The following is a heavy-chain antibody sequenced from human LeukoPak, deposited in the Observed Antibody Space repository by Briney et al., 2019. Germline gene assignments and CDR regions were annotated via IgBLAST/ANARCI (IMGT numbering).Heavy chain of an antibody. Sequence: SETLSLTCTVSGGSISYYYWSWIRQPPGKGLEWIGYMYNSGSSSYNPSLKSRVTISIDTSKNQFSLKMSSVTAADTAVYYCAKQIHDDGGNLYHFDSWGQGILVTVSS. CDR3: AKQIHDDGGNLYHFDS. CDR1: GGSISYYY. D-gene: IGHD4-23*01. CDR2: MYNSGSS. V-gene: IGHV4-59*01. J-gene: IGHJ4*02.